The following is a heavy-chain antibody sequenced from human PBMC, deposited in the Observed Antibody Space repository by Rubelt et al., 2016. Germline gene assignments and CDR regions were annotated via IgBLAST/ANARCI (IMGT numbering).Heavy chain of an antibody. J-gene: IGHJ4*02. Sequence: QLQLQESGPGLVKPSETLSLTCTVSGGSISSSTYSWGWIRQPPGKGLEWIGTIFYSGTTYYSPFLKGRLTTSVDTSKNQFSLKLRSVTAADTGVYYCARLSSNYYLSYFDYWGQGTLITVSS. CDR3: ARLSSNYYLSYFDY. V-gene: IGHV4-39*07. D-gene: IGHD3-22*01. CDR2: IFYSGTT. CDR1: GGSISSSTYS.